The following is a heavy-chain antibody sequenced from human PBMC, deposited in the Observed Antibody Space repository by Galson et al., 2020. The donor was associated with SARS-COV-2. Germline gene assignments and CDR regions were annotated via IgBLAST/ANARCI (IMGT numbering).Heavy chain of an antibody. J-gene: IGHJ6*02. CDR3: ARLAGYSSGWFDYYYYGMDV. CDR1: GGSISSYY. D-gene: IGHD6-19*01. Sequence: ETSETLSLTCTVSGGSISSYYWSWIRQPPGKGLEWIGYIYYSGSTNYNPSLKSRVTISVDTSKNQFSLKLSSVTAADTAVYYCARLAGYSSGWFDYYYYGMDVWGQGTT. CDR2: IYYSGST. V-gene: IGHV4-59*08.